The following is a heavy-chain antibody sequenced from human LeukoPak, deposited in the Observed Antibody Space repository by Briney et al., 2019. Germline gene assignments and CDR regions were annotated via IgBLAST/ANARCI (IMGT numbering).Heavy chain of an antibody. J-gene: IGHJ4*02. CDR3: ARARRTYYYDSPGGY. CDR2: INPNSGGT. V-gene: IGHV1-2*02. Sequence: EASVKVSCKASGYTFTSYAMNWVRQAPGQGLEWMGWINPNSGGTNYAQKFQGRVTMTRDTSISTAYMELSRLRSDDTAVYYCARARRTYYYDSPGGYWGQGTLVTVSS. D-gene: IGHD3-22*01. CDR1: GYTFTSYA.